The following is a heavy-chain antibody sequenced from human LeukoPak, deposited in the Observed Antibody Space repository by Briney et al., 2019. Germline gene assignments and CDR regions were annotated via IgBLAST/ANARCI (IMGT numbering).Heavy chain of an antibody. J-gene: IGHJ4*02. D-gene: IGHD3-3*01. CDR2: INPSGGST. V-gene: IGHV1-46*01. CDR1: GYTFTSYY. CDR3: ARDHYDFWSGYPQTLEMGDY. Sequence: ASVKVSCKASGYTFTSYYMHWVRQAPGQGLEWMGIINPSGGSTSYAQKFQGRVTITADKSTSTAYMELSSLRSEDTAVYYCARDHYDFWSGYPQTLEMGDYWGQGTLVTVSS.